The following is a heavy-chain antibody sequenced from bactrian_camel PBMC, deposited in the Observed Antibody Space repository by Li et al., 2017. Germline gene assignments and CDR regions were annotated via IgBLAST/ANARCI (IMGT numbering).Heavy chain of an antibody. CDR3: ALGGTRGVGGTWYPELNY. CDR1: GYNDNWYC. D-gene: IGHD3*01. V-gene: IGHV3S63*01. Sequence: HVQLVESGGGSVQAGGSLVLSCAGSGYNDNWYCMGWFRQAPGKEREGVAVIVGNGGTSYAHSVKGRFTISQDNAKTTAYLQMNSLTPDDTGMHYCALGGTRGVGGTWYPELNYWDKGTQVTVS. CDR2: IVGNGGT. J-gene: IGHJ4*01.